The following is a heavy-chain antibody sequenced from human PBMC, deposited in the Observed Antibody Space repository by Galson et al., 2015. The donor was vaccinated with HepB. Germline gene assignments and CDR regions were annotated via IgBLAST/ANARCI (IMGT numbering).Heavy chain of an antibody. CDR1: GGSISSSSYY. V-gene: IGHV4-39*07. D-gene: IGHD3-16*01. CDR3: ARVDIGRGEFDY. J-gene: IGHJ4*02. Sequence: ETLSLTCTVSGGSISSSSYYWGWIRQPPGKGLEWIGSIYYSGSTYYNPSLKSRVTISVDTSKNQFSLKLSSVTAADTAVYYCARVDIGRGEFDYWGQGTLVTVSS. CDR2: IYYSGST.